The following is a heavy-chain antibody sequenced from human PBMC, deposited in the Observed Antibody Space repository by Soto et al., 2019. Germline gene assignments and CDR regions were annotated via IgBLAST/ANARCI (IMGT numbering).Heavy chain of an antibody. CDR2: IIPILGIA. CDR1: GGTFSSYT. Sequence: QVQLVQSGAEVKKPGSSVKVSCKASGGTFSSYTISWVRQAPGQGLEWMGRIIPILGIANYAQKFQGRVTITADKATSTAYMELSSLRSEDTAVYYCAIGQGYDFWSGYLPDYWGQGTLVTVSS. V-gene: IGHV1-69*02. CDR3: AIGQGYDFWSGYLPDY. J-gene: IGHJ4*02. D-gene: IGHD3-3*01.